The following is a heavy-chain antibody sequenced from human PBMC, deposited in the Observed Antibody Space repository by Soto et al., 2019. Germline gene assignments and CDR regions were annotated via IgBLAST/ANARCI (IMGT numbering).Heavy chain of an antibody. D-gene: IGHD3-22*01. CDR2: IFPSDSDT. CDR1: GYKFTSYW. J-gene: IGHJ5*02. CDR3: ARKDKSGYFNWFDP. Sequence: ESLKISCRTCGYKFTSYWIAWVRQMPGKGLEWMGIIFPSDSDTRYSPSFQGQVTISADRSTSTVFLQWASLKASDTAVYFCARKDKSGYFNWFDPWGQGTLVTVS. V-gene: IGHV5-51*01.